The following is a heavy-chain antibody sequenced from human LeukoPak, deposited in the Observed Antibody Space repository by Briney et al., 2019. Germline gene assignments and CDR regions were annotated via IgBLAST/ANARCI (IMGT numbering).Heavy chain of an antibody. CDR3: ARGSAFTFGGVIVMYGFYDY. CDR2: ISAYNGNT. CDR1: GYTFTSYG. V-gene: IGHV1-18*01. D-gene: IGHD3-16*02. J-gene: IGHJ4*02. Sequence: ASVKVSCKASGYTFTSYGISWVRQAPGQGLEWMGWISAYNGNTNYAQKLQGRVTMTTDTSTSTAYMELRSLRSDDTAVYYCARGSAFTFGGVIVMYGFYDYWGQGTLVTVSS.